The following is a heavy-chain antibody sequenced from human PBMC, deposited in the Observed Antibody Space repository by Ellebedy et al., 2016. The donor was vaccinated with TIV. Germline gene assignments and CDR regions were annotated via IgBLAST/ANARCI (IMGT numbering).Heavy chain of an antibody. J-gene: IGHJ4*02. CDR3: ARESVRYFDWDS. CDR2: INTDGSSS. CDR1: GFTLSGYY. Sequence: PGGSLRLSCVAYGFTLSGYYMHWVRQVPGTGLVWVARINTDGSSSNYADSVEGRFTISRDNAKKTLYLEMSGLRVEDTAVYYCARESVRYFDWDSWGQGTLVTV. V-gene: IGHV3-74*01. D-gene: IGHD3-9*01.